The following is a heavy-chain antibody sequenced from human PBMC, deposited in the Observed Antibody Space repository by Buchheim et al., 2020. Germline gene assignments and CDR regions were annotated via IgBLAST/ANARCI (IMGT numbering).Heavy chain of an antibody. CDR1: GFTVSSNY. J-gene: IGHJ4*02. Sequence: EVQLVESGGGLVQPGGSLRLSCAASGFTVSSNYMSWVRQAPGKGLEWVSVIYSGGSTYYADSVKGRFTISRHNPKNTLYLQMNSLRAEDTAVYYCARGPFHYDFWSGYYSGFDYWGQGTL. CDR2: IYSGGST. CDR3: ARGPFHYDFWSGYYSGFDY. V-gene: IGHV3-53*04. D-gene: IGHD3-3*01.